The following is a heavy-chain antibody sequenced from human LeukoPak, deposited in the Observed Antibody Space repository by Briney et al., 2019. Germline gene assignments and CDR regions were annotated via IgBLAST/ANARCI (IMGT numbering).Heavy chain of an antibody. CDR2: IYDSGST. D-gene: IGHD2-2*02. V-gene: IGHV4-39*01. CDR1: GGSIRSSYYY. CDR3: ARHYCSSTSCHTMAFDY. J-gene: IGHJ4*02. Sequence: PSETLSLTCTVSGGSIRSSYYYWGWIRQPPGKGLEWIGSIYDSGSTYYNPSLKSRVTISVDTSKTQFSLKLSSVTAADTAVHYCARHYCSSTSCHTMAFDYWGQGTLVTVSS.